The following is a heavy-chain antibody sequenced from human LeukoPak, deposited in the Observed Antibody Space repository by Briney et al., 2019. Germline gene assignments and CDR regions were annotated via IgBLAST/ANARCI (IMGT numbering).Heavy chain of an antibody. D-gene: IGHD3-22*01. CDR2: IYTSGST. V-gene: IGHV4-4*07. J-gene: IGHJ2*01. CDR1: GGSLSSYY. Sequence: SETLSLTCTVSGGSLSSYYWSWIRQPAGKGLEWIERIYTSGSTNYNPSLKSRVTMSVDTSKNQFSLKLSSVTAADTAVYYCARGSRYYYDSSGYYSPRYFDLWGRGTLVTVSS. CDR3: ARGSRYYYDSSGYYSPRYFDL.